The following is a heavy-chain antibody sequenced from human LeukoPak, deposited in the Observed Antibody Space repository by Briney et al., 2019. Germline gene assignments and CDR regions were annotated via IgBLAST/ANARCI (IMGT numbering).Heavy chain of an antibody. D-gene: IGHD1-26*01. V-gene: IGHV4-59*08. J-gene: IGHJ3*02. CDR3: ARQDSGTYLNPLDI. CDR2: IYYTGST. CDR1: GGSISSYY. Sequence: PSETLSLTCIVSGGSISSYYWSWIRQPPGKGLEWIGYIYYTGSTNHNPSLKSRVTISVDTSKNQLSLKLRSVTAADTAVYYCARQDSGTYLNPLDIWGQGTVVTVSS.